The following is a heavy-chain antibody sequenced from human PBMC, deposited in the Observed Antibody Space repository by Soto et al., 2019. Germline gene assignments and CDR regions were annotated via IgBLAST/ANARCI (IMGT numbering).Heavy chain of an antibody. CDR2: TYYRSRWFN. V-gene: IGHV6-1*01. Sequence: HSQTLSLTCAISGDSVSSNGAAWNWIRQSPSRGLEWLGRTYYRSRWFNDYAVSVKSRIIINPDTSKNHFSLQLSSVTPEDTAVYYCARDGSFSSGSYLGFFDYWGQGALVTVSS. CDR3: ARDGSFSSGSYLGFFDY. D-gene: IGHD1-26*01. CDR1: GDSVSSNGAA. J-gene: IGHJ4*02.